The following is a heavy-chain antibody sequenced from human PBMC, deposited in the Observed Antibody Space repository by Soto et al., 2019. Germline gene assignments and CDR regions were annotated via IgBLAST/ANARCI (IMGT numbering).Heavy chain of an antibody. V-gene: IGHV1-69*02. Sequence: QVQLVQSGAEVKKPGSSVKVSCKASGGTFRSYTISWVRQAPGQGLEWMGRIIPILGIANYAQKFQGRVTITADKSTSTAYMELSSLRSEDTAVYYCASTMVRGVNYGMDVWGQGTTVTVSS. CDR3: ASTMVRGVNYGMDV. J-gene: IGHJ6*02. CDR1: GGTFRSYT. D-gene: IGHD3-10*01. CDR2: IIPILGIA.